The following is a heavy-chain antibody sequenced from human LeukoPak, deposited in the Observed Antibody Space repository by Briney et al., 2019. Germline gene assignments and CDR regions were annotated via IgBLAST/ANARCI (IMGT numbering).Heavy chain of an antibody. J-gene: IGHJ3*02. Sequence: PGGSLRLSCTASGFTFYDYAMSWIRQPPGKGLEWIGEINHSGSTNYNPSLKSRVTISVDTSKNQFSLKLSSVTAADTAVYYCARYNFDSSGWLDAFDIWGQGTMVTVSS. V-gene: IGHV4-34*01. CDR2: INHSGST. D-gene: IGHD3-22*01. CDR3: ARYNFDSSGWLDAFDI. CDR1: GFTFYDYA.